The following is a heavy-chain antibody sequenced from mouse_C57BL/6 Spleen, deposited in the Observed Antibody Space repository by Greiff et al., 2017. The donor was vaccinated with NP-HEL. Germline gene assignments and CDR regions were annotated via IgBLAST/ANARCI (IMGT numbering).Heavy chain of an antibody. CDR2: IHPNSGST. CDR1: GYTFTSYW. V-gene: IGHV1-64*01. J-gene: IGHJ4*01. D-gene: IGHD1-1*01. CDR3: ARTGLRRILDYAMDY. Sequence: QVHVKQSGAELVKPGASVKLSCKASGYTFTSYWMHWVKQRPGQGLEWIGMIHPNSGSTNYNEKFKSKATLTVDKSSSTAYMQLSSLTSEDSAVYYCARTGLRRILDYAMDYWGQGTSVTVSS.